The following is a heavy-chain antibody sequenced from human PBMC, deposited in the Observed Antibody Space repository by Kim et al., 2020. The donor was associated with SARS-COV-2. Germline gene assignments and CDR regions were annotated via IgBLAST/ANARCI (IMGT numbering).Heavy chain of an antibody. Sequence: ADTVKSRFTISRDSSKNTLYLQMNRLRAEDTALYYCAKEWRGYSSGRLDYWGQGTLVTVSS. CDR3: AKEWRGYSSGRLDY. D-gene: IGHD6-19*01. J-gene: IGHJ4*02. V-gene: IGHV3-23*01.